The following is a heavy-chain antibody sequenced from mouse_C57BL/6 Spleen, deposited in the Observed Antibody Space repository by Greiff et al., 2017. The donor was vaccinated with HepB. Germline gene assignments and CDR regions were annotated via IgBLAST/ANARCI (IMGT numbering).Heavy chain of an antibody. D-gene: IGHD2-4*01. V-gene: IGHV1-54*01. Sequence: QVQLQQSGAELVRPGNSVKVSCKASGYAFTNYLIEWVKQRPGQGLEWIGVINPGSGGTNYNEKFKGKATLTADKSSSTAYMQRSSLPSEYSAVYFCAREFYYDYDVGTFDAMDYWGQGTSVTVSS. CDR2: INPGSGGT. CDR1: GYAFTNYL. J-gene: IGHJ4*01. CDR3: AREFYYDYDVGTFDAMDY.